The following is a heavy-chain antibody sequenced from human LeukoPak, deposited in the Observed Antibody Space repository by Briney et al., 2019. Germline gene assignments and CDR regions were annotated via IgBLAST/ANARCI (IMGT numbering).Heavy chain of an antibody. CDR3: ARDQGDTSVDFDY. J-gene: IGHJ4*02. V-gene: IGHV3-11*04. CDR1: GFTFSDYY. D-gene: IGHD1-26*01. CDR2: ISSSSSTI. Sequence: GGSLRLSCAVSGFTFSDYYMSWIRQAPGKGLEWVSYISSSSSTIYYADSVKGRFTISRDNAKNSLYLQMNSLRAEDTAVYYCARDQGDTSVDFDYWGQGTLVTVSS.